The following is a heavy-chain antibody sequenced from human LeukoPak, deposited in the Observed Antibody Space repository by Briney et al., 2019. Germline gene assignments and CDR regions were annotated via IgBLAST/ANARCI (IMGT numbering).Heavy chain of an antibody. J-gene: IGHJ4*02. CDR3: ARGEYNYFDY. D-gene: IGHD2/OR15-2a*01. Sequence: ASVKISCKASGYTFFSHCITWVRQAPGEGVEWVGWINAYNGHTNYVQNLQGRATMTTDTSTSTAYMELRSLRSDDTAVYYCARGEYNYFDYWGQGTLVTVAS. CDR1: GYTFFSHC. V-gene: IGHV1-18*01. CDR2: INAYNGHT.